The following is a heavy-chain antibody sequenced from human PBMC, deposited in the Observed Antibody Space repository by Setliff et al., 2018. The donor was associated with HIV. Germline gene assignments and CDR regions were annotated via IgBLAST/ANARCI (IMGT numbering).Heavy chain of an antibody. D-gene: IGHD3-9*01. CDR1: GYAFRDYY. J-gene: IGHJ4*02. CDR2: VDPKDGET. V-gene: IGHV1-69-2*01. Sequence: KVSCKASGYAFRDYYINWVQQAPGKGLEWMGRVDPKDGETMYAQKFQGRVTITADRSTNTAYMDLSSLSSDDTALYFCATFDYNLLTGCPCWGQGTLGTVSS. CDR3: ATFDYNLLTGCPC.